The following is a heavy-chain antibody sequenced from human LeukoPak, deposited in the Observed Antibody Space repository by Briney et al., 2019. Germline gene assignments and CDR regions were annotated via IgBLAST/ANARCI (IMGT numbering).Heavy chain of an antibody. CDR1: GGSISSSTYY. CDR3: ARTRYYYNSRSYGAPYYFDY. CDR2: IYYSGST. J-gene: IGHJ4*02. Sequence: SETLSLTCTVSGGSISSSTYYWGWIRQPPGKGLEWIGSIYYSGSTYYNPSLKSRVTISVDTSKNQFSLKLSSVTAADTAVYYCARTRYYYNSRSYGAPYYFDYWGQGTLVTVSS. D-gene: IGHD3-10*01. V-gene: IGHV4-39*01.